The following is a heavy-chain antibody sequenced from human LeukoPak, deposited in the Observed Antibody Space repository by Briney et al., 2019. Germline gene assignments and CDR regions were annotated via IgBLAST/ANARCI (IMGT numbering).Heavy chain of an antibody. CDR3: ARRHGAAAGDAFDI. V-gene: IGHV4-4*07. Sequence: SETLSLTCTVSGSSISNYYWSWVRKPARKGLEWIGRIYSSGSTNYNPSLKSRFNMSVDTSKNQFSLKLSSVTAADTAMYYCARRHGAAAGDAFDIWGQGTMVTVSS. CDR1: GSSISNYY. D-gene: IGHD6-13*01. J-gene: IGHJ3*02. CDR2: IYSSGST.